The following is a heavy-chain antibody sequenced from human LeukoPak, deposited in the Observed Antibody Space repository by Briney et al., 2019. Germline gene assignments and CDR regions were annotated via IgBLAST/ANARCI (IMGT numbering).Heavy chain of an antibody. CDR3: ARAPFHYDFWSGYYDYFDY. Sequence: SETLSLTCTVSGGSISSYYWSWIRQPAGKGLEWIGRIYTSGSTNYNPSLKSRVTMSVDTSKNQFFLKLSSVTAADTAVYYCARAPFHYDFWSGYYDYFDYWGQGTLVTVSS. J-gene: IGHJ4*02. CDR1: GGSISSYY. V-gene: IGHV4-4*07. CDR2: IYTSGST. D-gene: IGHD3-3*01.